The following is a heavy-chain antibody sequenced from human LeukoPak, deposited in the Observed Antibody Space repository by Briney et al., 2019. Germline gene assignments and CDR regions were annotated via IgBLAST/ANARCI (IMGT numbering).Heavy chain of an antibody. CDR3: ASGPPRFGSGSYPGYYYMDV. J-gene: IGHJ6*03. V-gene: IGHV1-3*03. CDR1: GYTLTSYA. D-gene: IGHD3-10*01. CDR2: INAGNGNT. Sequence: ASVKVSCKASGYTLTSYAMHWVRQAPGQRLEWMGWINAGNGNTKYSQEFQGRVTITRDTSASTAYMELSSLRSEDMAVYYCASGPPRFGSGSYPGYYYMDVWGKGTTVTVSS.